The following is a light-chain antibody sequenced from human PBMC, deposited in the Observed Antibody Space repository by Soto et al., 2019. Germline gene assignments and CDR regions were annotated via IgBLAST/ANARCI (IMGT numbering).Light chain of an antibody. CDR3: QHYRCWSRT. V-gene: IGKV3-15*01. Sequence: EIVLPQSPATLSVSPGERAILSCRASHSVDISFARYQQQPCQAPRILIYGASTRATGIPRTFLSRGSGTEFTLTMTSLRPEDFGVDYGQHYRCWSRTFGQGTKVEIK. J-gene: IGKJ1*01. CDR2: GAS. CDR1: HSVDIS.